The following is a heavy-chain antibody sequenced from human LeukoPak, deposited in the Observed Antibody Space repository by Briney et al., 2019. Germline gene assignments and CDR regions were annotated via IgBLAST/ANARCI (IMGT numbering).Heavy chain of an antibody. CDR1: GGPISSSSYY. D-gene: IGHD3-9*01. CDR2: IYYSGST. V-gene: IGHV4-61*05. CDR3: ARLRYFDWSKRGLFDY. J-gene: IGHJ4*02. Sequence: SETLSLTCTVSGGPISSSSYYWSWIRQPPGKGLEWIGYIYYSGSTNYNPSLKSRVTISVDTSKNQFSLKLSSVTAADTAVYYCARLRYFDWSKRGLFDYWGQGTLVTVSS.